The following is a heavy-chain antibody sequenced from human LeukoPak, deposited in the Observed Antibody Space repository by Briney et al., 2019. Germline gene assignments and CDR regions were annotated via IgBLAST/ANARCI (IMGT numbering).Heavy chain of an antibody. J-gene: IGHJ4*02. CDR2: IYPSEST. V-gene: IGHV4-4*09. D-gene: IGHD1-26*01. CDR3: ARLADTTLANYFFDY. Sequence: SETLSLTCTVSGGSISGYYWNWIRQPPGKGLEWIGYIYPSESTNYNPSLKSRVTISVDPSKNQFSLKLRSVSAADAAIYYCARLADTTLANYFFDYWGQGTLVTVSS. CDR1: GGSISGYY.